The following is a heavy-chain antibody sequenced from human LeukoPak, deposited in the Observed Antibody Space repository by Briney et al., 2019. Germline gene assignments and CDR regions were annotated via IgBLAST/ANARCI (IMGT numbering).Heavy chain of an antibody. D-gene: IGHD3-16*01. CDR1: GYTFTSYA. J-gene: IGHJ3*02. CDR3: ARDGGEDAFDI. V-gene: IGHV1-69*13. Sequence: SVKVSCKASGYTFTSYAMNWVRQAPGQGLEWMGGIIPIFGTANYAQKFQGRVTITADESTSTAYMELSSLRSEDTAVYYCARDGGEDAFDIWGQGTMVTVSS. CDR2: IIPIFGTA.